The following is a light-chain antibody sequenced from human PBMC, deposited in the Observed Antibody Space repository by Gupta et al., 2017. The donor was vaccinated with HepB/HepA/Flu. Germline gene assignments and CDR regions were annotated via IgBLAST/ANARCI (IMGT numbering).Light chain of an antibody. CDR2: DVS. V-gene: IGLV2-11*01. CDR3: CSYAGSYIPV. CDR1: SSDVGGYNY. J-gene: IGLJ2*01. Sequence: SALTQPRSVSGSPGQSVTISCTGTSSDVGGYNYVSWYQHHPGKAPKLIIFDVSKRPSGVPDRFSGSKSGNTASLTISGLQAEDEADYYCCSYAGSYIPVFGGGTKLTVL.